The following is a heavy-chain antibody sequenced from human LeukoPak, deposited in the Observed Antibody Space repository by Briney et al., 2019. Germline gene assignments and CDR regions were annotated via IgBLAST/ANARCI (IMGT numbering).Heavy chain of an antibody. CDR1: GDSISSYY. J-gene: IGHJ2*01. CDR3: ARDYNNWYFDL. Sequence: SETLSLTCDVSGDSISSYYWSWIRQPAGKGLEWLGRIYPSRSANYNPSLKSRGTMSVDTSKNQFSLRLSSVTAADTAVYFCARDYNNWYFDLWGRGTLVTVSS. V-gene: IGHV4-4*07. D-gene: IGHD5-24*01. CDR2: IYPSRSA.